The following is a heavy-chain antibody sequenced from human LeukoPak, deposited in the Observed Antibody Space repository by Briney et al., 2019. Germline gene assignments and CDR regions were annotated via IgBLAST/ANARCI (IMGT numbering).Heavy chain of an antibody. CDR3: AGGENYFDY. CDR1: GFTFSSYA. J-gene: IGHJ4*02. CDR2: ISGSGGST. V-gene: IGHV3-23*01. Sequence: GGSLRLSCAASGFTFSSYAMSWVRQAPGKGLEWVSAISGSGGSTYYADSVKRRLTISRDNSKNTLYLQMNSLRAEDTAVYYCAGGENYFDYWGQGTLVTVSS. D-gene: IGHD7-27*01.